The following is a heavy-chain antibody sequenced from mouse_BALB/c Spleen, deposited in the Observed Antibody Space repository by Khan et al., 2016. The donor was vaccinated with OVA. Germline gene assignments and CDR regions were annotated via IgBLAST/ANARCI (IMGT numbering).Heavy chain of an antibody. V-gene: IGHV6-6*02. D-gene: IGHD1-3*01. CDR2: IRLKSNNYAT. J-gene: IGHJ2*01. CDR1: GFTFSNYW. CDR3: THGRESAY. Sequence: EVQLEESGGGLVQPGGSMKLSCVASGFTFSNYWMNWVRQSPEKGLEWVVEIRLKSNNYATNYAEYVKGRFTISRDASKSSVYLHMNNLRAEDAGIYYCTHGRESAYWGQGTTLTVSS.